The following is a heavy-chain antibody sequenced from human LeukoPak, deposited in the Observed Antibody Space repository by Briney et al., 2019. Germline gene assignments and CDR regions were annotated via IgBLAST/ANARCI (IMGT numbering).Heavy chain of an antibody. Sequence: GGSLRLSCAASGFTFSSYWMSWVRQAPGKGLEWVANIKQDGSEKYYVDSVKGRFTISRDNAKNSLYLQMNSLRAEDTAVYYCARERRGYTTSWYNAFDIWGQGTVVTVSS. CDR1: GFTFSSYW. D-gene: IGHD6-13*01. V-gene: IGHV3-7*01. J-gene: IGHJ3*02. CDR3: ARERRGYTTSWYNAFDI. CDR2: IKQDGSEK.